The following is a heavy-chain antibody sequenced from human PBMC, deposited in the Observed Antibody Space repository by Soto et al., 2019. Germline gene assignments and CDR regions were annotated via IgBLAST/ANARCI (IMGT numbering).Heavy chain of an antibody. D-gene: IGHD6-19*01. J-gene: IGHJ6*02. CDR1: GFTFSSYG. V-gene: IGHV3-30*18. CDR2: ISYDGSNK. Sequence: GGSLRLSCAASGFTFSSYGMHWIRQAPGKGLEWVAVISYDGSNKYYADSVKGRLTISRDNSKNTLYLQMNSLRAEDTAVYYCAKDITVAGSRWGYYYYYGLDVWGQGTTVTVSS. CDR3: AKDITVAGSRWGYYYYYGLDV.